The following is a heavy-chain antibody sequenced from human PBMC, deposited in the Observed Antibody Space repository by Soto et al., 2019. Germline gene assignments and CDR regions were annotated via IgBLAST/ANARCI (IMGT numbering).Heavy chain of an antibody. V-gene: IGHV3-9*01. CDR3: ANLPLYGSGFDC. CDR1: GFTFDDYA. Sequence: EAQLVESGGGLVQPGRSLRLSCVASGFTFDDYAIHWVRQAPGKGLEWVSGISWNGAATGYADSVKGRFTIPRDNAKNSLYLQMSSLRTEDTAIYYCANLPLYGSGFDCWGQGTLVTVSS. CDR2: ISWNGAAT. D-gene: IGHD3-10*01. J-gene: IGHJ4*02.